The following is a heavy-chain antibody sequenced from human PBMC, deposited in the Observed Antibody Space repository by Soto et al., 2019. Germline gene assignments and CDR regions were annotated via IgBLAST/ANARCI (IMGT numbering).Heavy chain of an antibody. V-gene: IGHV3-49*03. CDR3: TRGERSPTY. D-gene: IGHD6-13*01. Sequence: PGGSLRLSCTTSGFSFGDHSMSWFRQAPGKGLEWISFIRSKTYGGTTEYVASVKGRFTLSRDDSKSIAYLQLNSLKTEDTGVYYCTRGERSPTYWGQGTLVTVSS. CDR2: IRSKTYGGTT. CDR1: GFSFGDHS. J-gene: IGHJ4*02.